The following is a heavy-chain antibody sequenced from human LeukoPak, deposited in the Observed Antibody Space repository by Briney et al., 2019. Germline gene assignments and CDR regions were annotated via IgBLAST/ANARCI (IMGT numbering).Heavy chain of an antibody. CDR1: GGTFSSCA. CDR2: IIPIFGTA. V-gene: IGHV1-69*13. J-gene: IGHJ6*02. D-gene: IGHD6-19*01. CDR3: ARGRGGSSGWTGYYYYGMDV. Sequence: GASVKVSCKASGGTFSSCAISWVRQAPGQGLEWMGGIIPIFGTANYAQKFQGRVTITADESTSTAYMELSSLRSEDTAVYYCARGRGGSSGWTGYYYYGMDVWGQGTTVTVSS.